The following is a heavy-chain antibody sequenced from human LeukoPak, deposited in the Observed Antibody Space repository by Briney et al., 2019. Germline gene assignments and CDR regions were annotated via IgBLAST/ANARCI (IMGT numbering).Heavy chain of an antibody. V-gene: IGHV4-34*01. D-gene: IGHD3-10*01. CDR2: INHSGST. Sequence: PSETLSLTCAVYGGSFRGYYWSWIRQPPGKGLEWIGEINHSGSTNYNPSLKSRVTISVDTSKNQFSLKLSSVTAADTAVYYCARSVWFGELGDWGQGTLVTVSS. CDR3: ARSVWFGELGD. J-gene: IGHJ4*02. CDR1: GGSFRGYY.